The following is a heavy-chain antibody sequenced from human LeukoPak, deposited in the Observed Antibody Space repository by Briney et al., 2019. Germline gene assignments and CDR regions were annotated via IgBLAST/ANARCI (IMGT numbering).Heavy chain of an antibody. V-gene: IGHV3-73*01. CDR2: IRSKANSYAT. CDR3: ARNKGGRYSYGYGFDY. D-gene: IGHD5-18*01. CDR1: GFTFSGSG. Sequence: PGGSLKLSCAATGFTFSGSGMHWVRQASGKGLEWVGHIRSKANSYATAYAASVKGRFTISRDDSKNTAYLQMNSLRSEDTAVYYCARNKGGRYSYGYGFDYWGQGTLVTVSS. J-gene: IGHJ4*02.